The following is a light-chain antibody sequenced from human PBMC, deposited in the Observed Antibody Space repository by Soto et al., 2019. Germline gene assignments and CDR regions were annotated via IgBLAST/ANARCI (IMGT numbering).Light chain of an antibody. J-gene: IGKJ1*01. CDR3: QQYNSYSWT. CDR1: QSISSW. CDR2: DAS. V-gene: IGKV1-5*01. Sequence: IQMPQSPSTLSASVGDSVTITCLASQSISSWLAWYQQKPGKAPKLLIYDASSLESGVPSRFSGSGSGTEFTLTISSLQPDDFATYYCQQYNSYSWTFGQGTKVDIK.